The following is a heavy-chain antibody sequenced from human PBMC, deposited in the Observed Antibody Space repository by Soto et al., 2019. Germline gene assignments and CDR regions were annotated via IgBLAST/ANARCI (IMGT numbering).Heavy chain of an antibody. CDR1: GFTFGDSY. CDR2: ISPGSRYP. Sequence: PGGSLRLSCAGSGFTFGDSYISWSRQAPGKGLEWLSYISPGSRYPAYADSVKGRFTISRDNAKRSLYLQMMSLTAEDTAIYYCVRGGGGGLFDPWGQGTMVTVSS. D-gene: IGHD2-15*01. V-gene: IGHV3-11*06. J-gene: IGHJ5*02. CDR3: VRGGGGGLFDP.